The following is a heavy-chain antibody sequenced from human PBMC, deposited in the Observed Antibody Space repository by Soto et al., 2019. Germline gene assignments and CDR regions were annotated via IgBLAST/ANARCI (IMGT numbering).Heavy chain of an antibody. CDR1: GFTFSSYG. CDR3: ARERRFLRHNYYYYMDV. V-gene: IGHV3-33*01. CDR2: IWYDGSNK. J-gene: IGHJ6*03. D-gene: IGHD3-3*01. Sequence: GGSLRLSCAASGFTFSSYGMHWVRQGPGKGLEWVAVIWYDGSNKYYADSVKGRFTISRDNSKNTLYLQMNSLRAEDTAVYCCARERRFLRHNYYYYMDVWGKGTTVTVSS.